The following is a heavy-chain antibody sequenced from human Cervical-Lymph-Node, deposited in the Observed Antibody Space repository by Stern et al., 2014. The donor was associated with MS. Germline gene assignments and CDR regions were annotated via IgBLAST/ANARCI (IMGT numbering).Heavy chain of an antibody. V-gene: IGHV1-69*01. Sequence: VQLVESGAEVKEPGSSVKVSCKTSGATYSSLTMHWVRQAPGQGPEWMGGIIPMFGTANYAQKFQGRVTITADESTSSVYMELRSLRSEDTAIYYCARDGGSGSVGTYGLEVWGQGTTVAVYS. D-gene: IGHD3-16*01. J-gene: IGHJ6*02. CDR1: GATYSSLT. CDR2: IIPMFGTA. CDR3: ARDGGSGSVGTYGLEV.